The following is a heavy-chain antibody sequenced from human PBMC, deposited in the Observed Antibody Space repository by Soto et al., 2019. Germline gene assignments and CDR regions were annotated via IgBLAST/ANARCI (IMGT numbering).Heavy chain of an antibody. V-gene: IGHV1-69*04. J-gene: IGHJ6*02. D-gene: IGHD5-18*01. CDR2: IIPILGIA. CDR1: GGTFSSYT. Sequence: SVKVSCKASGGTFSSYTISWVRQAPGQGLEWMGRIIPILGIANYAQKFQGRVTITADKSTSTAYMELSSLRSEDTAVYYCAREDYEDTATSPPSNYYYYGMDVWGQGTTVTVSS. CDR3: AREDYEDTATSPPSNYYYYGMDV.